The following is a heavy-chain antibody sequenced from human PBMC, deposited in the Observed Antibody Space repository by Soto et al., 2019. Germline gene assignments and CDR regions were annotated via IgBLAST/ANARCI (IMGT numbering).Heavy chain of an antibody. D-gene: IGHD3-3*01. V-gene: IGHV4-30-4*01. CDR3: ARGGGSYYDFWSGYPPYYFDY. CDR2: IYYSGST. Sequence: PSETLSLTCTVSGGSISSGDYYWSWIRQPPGKGLEWIGNIYYSGSTYYNPSLKSRVTISVDTSKNQFSLKLSSVTAADTAVYYCARGGGSYYDFWSGYPPYYFDYWGQGTLVTVSS. CDR1: GGSISSGDYY. J-gene: IGHJ4*02.